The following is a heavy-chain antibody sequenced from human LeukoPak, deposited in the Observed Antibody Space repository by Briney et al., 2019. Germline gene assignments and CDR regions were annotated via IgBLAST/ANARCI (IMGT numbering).Heavy chain of an antibody. CDR3: AKGYIVVVPAAMGLDY. CDR1: RFTFSSYW. V-gene: IGHV3-23*01. CDR2: ISGSGGST. Sequence: GGSLRLSCAASRFTFSSYWMSWVRQAPGKGLEWVSAISGSGGSTYYADSVKGRFTISRDNSKNTLYLQMNSLRAEDTAVYYCAKGYIVVVPAAMGLDYWGQGTLVTVSS. D-gene: IGHD2-2*01. J-gene: IGHJ4*02.